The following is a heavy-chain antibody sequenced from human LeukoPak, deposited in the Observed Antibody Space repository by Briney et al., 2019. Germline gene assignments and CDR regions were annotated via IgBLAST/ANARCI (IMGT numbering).Heavy chain of an antibody. CDR2: ISGSGGNT. J-gene: IGHJ4*02. CDR3: AKEPAGAAAADY. V-gene: IGHV3-23*01. Sequence: GGSLRLSCAASGFTFSSNAMSWVRQAPGKGLEWVSAISGSGGNTYYADSVKGRFTISRDNSKNTVYLQMNSLRAEDTAVYYCAKEPAGAAAADYWGQRTLVTVSS. D-gene: IGHD6-13*01. CDR1: GFTFSSNA.